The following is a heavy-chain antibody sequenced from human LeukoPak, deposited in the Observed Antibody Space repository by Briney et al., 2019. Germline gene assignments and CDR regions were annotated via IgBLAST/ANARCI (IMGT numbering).Heavy chain of an antibody. CDR2: IDPNSGGT. D-gene: IGHD6-19*01. CDR3: VKEGHRLVNDC. Sequence: GASVRVSCEASGYTFTGHYMHWVRQAPGHVLEWMGWIDPNSGGTNYAPNFEDRVTLTRDTSITTAYMDLRRLTSDDTAIYYCVKEGHRLVNDCWGQGTLVTVSS. V-gene: IGHV1-2*02. CDR1: GYTFTGHY. J-gene: IGHJ4*02.